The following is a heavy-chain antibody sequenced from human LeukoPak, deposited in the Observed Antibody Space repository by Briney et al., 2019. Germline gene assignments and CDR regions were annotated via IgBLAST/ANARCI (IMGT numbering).Heavy chain of an antibody. CDR1: GGSISGYY. D-gene: IGHD2-15*01. V-gene: IGHV4-59*01. J-gene: IGHJ4*02. CDR2: IYYSGST. Sequence: SETLSLTCTVSGGSISGYYWSWIRQPPGKGLEWIGYIYYSGSTNYNPSLKSRVTISLDTPKNQFSLKLSSVTAADTAVYYCARAGPGYCSGSSCFDYWGQGTLVTVSS. CDR3: ARAGPGYCSGSSCFDY.